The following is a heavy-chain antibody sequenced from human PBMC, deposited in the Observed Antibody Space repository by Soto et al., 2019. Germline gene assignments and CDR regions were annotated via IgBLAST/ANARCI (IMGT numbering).Heavy chain of an antibody. V-gene: IGHV1-18*04. CDR2: ISAHNGDT. Sequence: QVQLVQSGAEVKKPGASVKVSCKASGYTFPTYGINWVRQAPGQGLEWMGWISAHNGDTKYAQSLQGRVTMTTDTSTSAAYMEFWSLRSDDTAMYYCARDRVIHCSSAACYTRGMDVWGQGTKVTVSP. D-gene: IGHD2-2*02. CDR3: ARDRVIHCSSAACYTRGMDV. J-gene: IGHJ6*01. CDR1: GYTFPTYG.